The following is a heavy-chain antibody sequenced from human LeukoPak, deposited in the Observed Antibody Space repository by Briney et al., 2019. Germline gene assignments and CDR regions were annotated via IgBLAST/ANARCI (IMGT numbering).Heavy chain of an antibody. D-gene: IGHD2-2*01. V-gene: IGHV3-23*01. J-gene: IGHJ5*02. CDR2: ISGSGGST. CDR3: AKGRSSTSWRWFDP. CDR1: GFTFSSYA. Sequence: GGSLRLSCAASGFTFSSYAMSWVRQAPGKGLGWVSAISGSGGSTYYADSVKGRFTISRDNSKNTLYLQMNSVRAEDTAVYYCAKGRSSTSWRWFDPWGQGTLVTVSS.